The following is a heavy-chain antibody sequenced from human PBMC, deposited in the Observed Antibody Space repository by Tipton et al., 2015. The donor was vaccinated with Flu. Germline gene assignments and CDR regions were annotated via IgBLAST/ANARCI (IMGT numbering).Heavy chain of an antibody. CDR2: INPNSGGT. J-gene: IGHJ6*02. D-gene: IGHD3-22*01. CDR3: ARDQMIVVVMAYYGMDV. Sequence: QSEAEVKKPGASVKVSCKASGYTFTGYYMHWVRQAPGQGLGRMGWINPNSGGTNYAQKFQGRVTMTRDTSISTAYMELSRLRSDDTAVYYCARDQMIVVVMAYYGMDVWGQGTTVTVSS. V-gene: IGHV1-2*02. CDR1: GYTFTGYY.